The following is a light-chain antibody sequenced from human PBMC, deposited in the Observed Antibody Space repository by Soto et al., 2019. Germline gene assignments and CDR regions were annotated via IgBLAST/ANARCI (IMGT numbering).Light chain of an antibody. CDR3: QQTFSPDVT. CDR1: QRVSTW. CDR2: DAS. J-gene: IGKJ4*01. Sequence: DIHLTQSPSSLSASVGDRVTITFRASQRVSTWLAWYQQKPGKAPKLLIFDASSLESGVPSRFSGSGSGTEFTLTISSLQREDAGTYFCQQTFSPDVTFGGGTKVDIK. V-gene: IGKV1-5*01.